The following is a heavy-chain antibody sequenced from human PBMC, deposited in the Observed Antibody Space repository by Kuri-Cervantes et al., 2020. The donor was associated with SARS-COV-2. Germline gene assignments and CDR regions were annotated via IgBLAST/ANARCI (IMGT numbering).Heavy chain of an antibody. Sequence: SETLSLTCTVSGGSISSGSYYWGWIRQPPGKGLEWIGSINHSGSTNYNPSLKSRVTISVDTSKNQFSLKLSSVTAADTAVYYCARGGDYGFWFDPWGQGTLVTVSS. V-gene: IGHV4-39*07. CDR2: INHSGST. D-gene: IGHD4-17*01. J-gene: IGHJ5*02. CDR3: ARGGDYGFWFDP. CDR1: GGSISSGSYY.